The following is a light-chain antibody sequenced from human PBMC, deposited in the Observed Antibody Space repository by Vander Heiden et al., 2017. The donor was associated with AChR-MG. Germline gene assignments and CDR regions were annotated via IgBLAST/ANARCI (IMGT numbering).Light chain of an antibody. Sequence: DIQMTQSPSTLSASVGDRITITCRASQSISTWLAWYQQKAGKAPKLLIYMASTLQSGVPSRFSGSGSGTEFTLTISSLQPDDFATYFCQQYNGHSRTFGQGTKVEI. CDR2: MAS. CDR1: QSISTW. J-gene: IGKJ1*01. CDR3: QQYNGHSRT. V-gene: IGKV1-5*03.